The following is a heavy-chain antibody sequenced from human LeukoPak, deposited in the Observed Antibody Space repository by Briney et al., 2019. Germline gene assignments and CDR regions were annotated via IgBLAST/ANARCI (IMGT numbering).Heavy chain of an antibody. Sequence: SETLSLTCTVSGGSISSGDYYWSWIRQPPGKGLEWIGEINHSGSTNYNPSLKSRVTISVDTSKNQFSLKLSSVTAADTAVYYCARLGMVYDSSGYFDYWGQGTLVTVSS. D-gene: IGHD3-22*01. CDR1: GGSISSGDYY. J-gene: IGHJ4*02. CDR3: ARLGMVYDSSGYFDY. CDR2: INHSGST. V-gene: IGHV4-39*07.